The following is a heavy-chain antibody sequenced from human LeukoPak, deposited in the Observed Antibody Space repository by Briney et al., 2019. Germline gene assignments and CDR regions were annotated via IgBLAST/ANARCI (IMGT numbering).Heavy chain of an antibody. D-gene: IGHD3-16*01. CDR1: GYTFTTYG. J-gene: IGHJ4*02. CDR3: AREGLGELTLDC. Sequence: ASVKVSCKPTGYTFTTYGITWVRQAPGQGLEWMGWISTDNGDTNYAQKLQGRVTMTTDTSTSTAYMELRSLGSDDTAVYYCAREGLGELTLDCWGQGTLVTVSS. V-gene: IGHV1-18*01. CDR2: ISTDNGDT.